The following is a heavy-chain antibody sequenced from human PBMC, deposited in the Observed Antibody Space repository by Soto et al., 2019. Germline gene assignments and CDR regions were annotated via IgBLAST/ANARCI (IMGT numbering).Heavy chain of an antibody. V-gene: IGHV3-33*01. CDR1: GFTFSSYG. J-gene: IGHJ4*02. D-gene: IGHD1-26*01. Sequence: QVQLVESGGGVVQPGRSLRLSCAASGFTFSSYGMHWVRQAPGKGLEWVAVIWYDGSNKYYADSVKGRFTISRDNSKNTLYLQMNSLRAEDTAVYYCAREATAVGATRVPFDYWGQGTLVTVSS. CDR2: IWYDGSNK. CDR3: AREATAVGATRVPFDY.